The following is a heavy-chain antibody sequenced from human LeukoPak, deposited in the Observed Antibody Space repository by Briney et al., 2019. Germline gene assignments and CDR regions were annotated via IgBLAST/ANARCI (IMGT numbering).Heavy chain of an antibody. V-gene: IGHV4-38-2*02. J-gene: IGHJ4*02. CDR1: GYSISSGYY. CDR3: ARDYGLERGDY. CDR2: IHHSGNT. D-gene: IGHD3-3*01. Sequence: SETLSLTCTVSGYSISSGYYWGWIRQPPGKGLEWIGSIHHSGNTNYNPSLKSRVTISVDTFKNRFSLKLSSVTAADTAVYYCARDYGLERGDYWGQGTLVTVSS.